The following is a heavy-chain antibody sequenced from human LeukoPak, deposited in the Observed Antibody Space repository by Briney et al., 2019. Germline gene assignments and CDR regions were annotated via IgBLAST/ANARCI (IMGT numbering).Heavy chain of an antibody. CDR2: IYYSGNT. D-gene: IGHD3-9*01. CDR3: ARHLPFLDDYDILTGYYKGVWYFDL. CDR1: GGSISSSSYY. V-gene: IGHV4-39*01. Sequence: SETLSLTCTVSGGSISSSSYYWGWIRQPPGKGLEWIGSIYYSGNTYYNPSLKSRVTISVDTSKNQFSLRLTSVTAADTAVYYCARHLPFLDDYDILTGYYKGVWYFDLWGRGTLVTVSS. J-gene: IGHJ2*01.